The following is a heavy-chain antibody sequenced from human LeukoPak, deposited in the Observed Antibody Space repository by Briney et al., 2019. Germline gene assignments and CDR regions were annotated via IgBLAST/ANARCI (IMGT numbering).Heavy chain of an antibody. D-gene: IGHD6-6*01. CDR1: GFTFSSYA. Sequence: PGGSLRLSCAASGFTFSSYAMSWVRQAPGKGLEWVANIKQDGSEKYYVDSVKGRFTISRDNAKNSLYLQVNSLRAEDTAIYYCTRDVTIAARPYYYYYYMDVWGKGTTVTVSS. V-gene: IGHV3-7*01. J-gene: IGHJ6*03. CDR2: IKQDGSEK. CDR3: TRDVTIAARPYYYYYYMDV.